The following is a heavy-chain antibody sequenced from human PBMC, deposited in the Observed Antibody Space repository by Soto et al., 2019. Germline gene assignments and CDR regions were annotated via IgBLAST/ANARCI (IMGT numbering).Heavy chain of an antibody. V-gene: IGHV1-69*01. Sequence: QVQLVQSGAEVKKPGSSVKVSCKASGGTFSSYAISWVRQAPGQGLEWMGGIIPIFGTANYAQKVQSRVTSTADESTRTAYMELSSLRSEDTAVYYCAREQQLGDYYCYAMDVWGQGTTVTVSS. CDR1: GGTFSSYA. CDR2: IIPIFGTA. J-gene: IGHJ6*02. D-gene: IGHD6-6*01. CDR3: AREQQLGDYYCYAMDV.